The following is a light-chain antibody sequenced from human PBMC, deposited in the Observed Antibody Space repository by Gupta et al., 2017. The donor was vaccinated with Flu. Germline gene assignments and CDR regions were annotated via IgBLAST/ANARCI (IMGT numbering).Light chain of an antibody. CDR2: DAS. Sequence: IEMPQSPPSLSASVGDRVTVTCPSSQDLRDHIIWYQHKPNEAPRVLISDASTLETGVPSRFSGDGFGKEFTLTISSLQVEDVASYFCQQHNNFPLTFGGGTKLEI. V-gene: IGKV1-33*01. CDR1: QDLRDH. J-gene: IGKJ4*01. CDR3: QQHNNFPLT.